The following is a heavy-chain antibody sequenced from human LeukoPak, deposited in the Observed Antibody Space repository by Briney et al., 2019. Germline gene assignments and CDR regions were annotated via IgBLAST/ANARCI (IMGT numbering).Heavy chain of an antibody. D-gene: IGHD5-18*01. CDR2: IYHSGST. CDR3: ARVAGGDIYVGWFDP. V-gene: IGHV4-4*02. Sequence: SGTLSLTCAVSGGSISSSNWWSWVRQPPGKGLEWIGEIYHSGSTNYNPSLKSRVTISVDKSKNQISLQMNSVTPEDTAIYYCARVAGGDIYVGWFDPWGQGALVTVSS. J-gene: IGHJ5*02. CDR1: GGSISSSNW.